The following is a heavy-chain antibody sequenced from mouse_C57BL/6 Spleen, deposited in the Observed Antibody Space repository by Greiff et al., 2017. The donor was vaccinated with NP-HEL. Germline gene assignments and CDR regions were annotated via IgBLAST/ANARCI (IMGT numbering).Heavy chain of an antibody. V-gene: IGHV10-1*01. CDR2: IRSKSNNYAT. CDR3: VRHYDYSAWFAY. CDR1: GFSFNTYA. Sequence: EVQLVESGGGLVQPKGSLKLSCAASGFSFNTYAMNWVRQAPGKGLEWVARIRSKSNNYATYYADSVKDRFTISRDDSESMLYLQMNNLKTEDTAMYYCVRHYDYSAWFAYWGQGTLVTVSA. J-gene: IGHJ3*01. D-gene: IGHD2-4*01.